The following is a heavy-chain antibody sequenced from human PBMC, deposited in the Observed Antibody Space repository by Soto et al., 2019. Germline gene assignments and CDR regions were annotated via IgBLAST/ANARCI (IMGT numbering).Heavy chain of an antibody. J-gene: IGHJ6*02. CDR2: IYYSGST. CDR1: GGSISSYY. V-gene: IGHV4-59*01. Sequence: SETLSLTCTVSGGSISSYYWSWIRQPPGKGLEWIGYIYYSGSTNYNPSLKSRVTISVDTSKNQFSLKLSSVTAADTAVYYCARASYYYGMDVWGQGTTVTVSS. CDR3: ARASYYYGMDV.